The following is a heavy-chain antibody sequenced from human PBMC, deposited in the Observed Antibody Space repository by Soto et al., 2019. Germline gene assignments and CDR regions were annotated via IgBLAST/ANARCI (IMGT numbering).Heavy chain of an antibody. CDR3: DSSGYYVFDY. J-gene: IGHJ4*02. V-gene: IGHV4-39*01. CDR2: IYYSGST. D-gene: IGHD3-22*01. Sequence: SETLSLTCTVSGGSISSSSYYWGWIRQPPGKGLERIGSIYYSGSTYYNPSLKSRVTISVDTSMNSLRPEDTAVYHCAKDTYFRDSSGYYVFDYWGQGTLVTVSS. CDR1: GGSISSSSYY.